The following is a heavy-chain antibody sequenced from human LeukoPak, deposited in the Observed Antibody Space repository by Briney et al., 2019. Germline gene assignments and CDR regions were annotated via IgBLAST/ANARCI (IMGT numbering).Heavy chain of an antibody. CDR1: GYTFTSYG. J-gene: IGHJ5*02. CDR2: ISAYNGNT. Sequence: ASVKVSRKASGYTFTSYGISWVRQAPGQGLEWMGWISAYNGNTNYAQKLQGRVTMTTDTSTSTAYMELRSLRSDDTAVYYCARSLRLVEWFDPWGQGTLVTVSS. D-gene: IGHD3-16*01. CDR3: ARSLRLVEWFDP. V-gene: IGHV1-18*01.